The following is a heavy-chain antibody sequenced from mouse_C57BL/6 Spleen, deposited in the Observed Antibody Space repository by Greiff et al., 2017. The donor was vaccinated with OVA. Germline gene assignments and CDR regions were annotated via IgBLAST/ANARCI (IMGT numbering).Heavy chain of an antibody. CDR2: IYPGDGDT. Sequence: VQLQQSGPELVKPGASVKISCKASGYAFSSSWMNWVKQRPGKGLEWIGRIYPGDGDTNYNGKFKGKATLTADKSSSTAYMQLSSLTSEDSAVYFCARDYGSSWVDYWGQGTTLTVSS. CDR1: GYAFSSSW. CDR3: ARDYGSSWVDY. D-gene: IGHD1-1*01. J-gene: IGHJ2*01. V-gene: IGHV1-82*01.